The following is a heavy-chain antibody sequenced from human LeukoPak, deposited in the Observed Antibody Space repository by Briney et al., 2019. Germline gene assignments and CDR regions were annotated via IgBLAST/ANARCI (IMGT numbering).Heavy chain of an antibody. Sequence: ASVKVSCKASGYTFTTYGINWVRQAPGQGLEWMGWISAYNGKTNYAQKFQGTVTMTTDTSTSTAYLELRSLRSDDTAIYYRARDLIAVRPGWFDPWGQGTLVTVSS. CDR2: ISAYNGKT. D-gene: IGHD6-6*01. CDR3: ARDLIAVRPGWFDP. CDR1: GYTFTTYG. J-gene: IGHJ5*02. V-gene: IGHV1-18*01.